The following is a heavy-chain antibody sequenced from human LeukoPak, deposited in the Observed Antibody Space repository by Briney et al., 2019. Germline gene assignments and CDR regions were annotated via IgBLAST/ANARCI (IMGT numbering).Heavy chain of an antibody. V-gene: IGHV3-30-3*01. CDR2: MSNDGSIK. CDR3: AREFTIFGVVIQRYDAFDV. CDR1: GFTFSEYT. J-gene: IGHJ3*01. Sequence: GGSLRLSCAASGFTFSEYTIHWVRQAPGKGLEWVAVMSNDGSIKKYANSVKGRFTISRDNSKSTLCLQMDSLRAEDTAVYYCAREFTIFGVVIQRYDAFDVWGQGTMVTVSS. D-gene: IGHD3-3*01.